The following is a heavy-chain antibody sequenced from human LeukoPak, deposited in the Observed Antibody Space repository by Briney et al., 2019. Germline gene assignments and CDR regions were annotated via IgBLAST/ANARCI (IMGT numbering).Heavy chain of an antibody. CDR1: GFTFSNYG. J-gene: IGHJ4*02. Sequence: GGSLRLSCAASGFTFSNYGMHWVRQAPGKGLEWVAFIRYDGYNKYYADSVKGRFTISRDNSKNTLYLQMNSLRAEDTAVYYCAKEAAWFGEPHFDYWGQGTLVTVSS. D-gene: IGHD3-10*01. CDR3: AKEAAWFGEPHFDY. CDR2: IRYDGYNK. V-gene: IGHV3-30*02.